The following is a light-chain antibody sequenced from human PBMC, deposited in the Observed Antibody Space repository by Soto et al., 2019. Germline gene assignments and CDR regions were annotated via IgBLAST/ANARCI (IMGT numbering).Light chain of an antibody. Sequence: EIGLTQSPGALSLSPGERATLSCRASQSVSNNYLAWSQQKPGQAHRLLIYGASNRATGIPERFSGSGSGPDFPLPIRSLEPEDFAVYYCQHAGSSGPFGQGPKV. V-gene: IGKV3-20*01. CDR2: GAS. CDR1: QSVSNNY. CDR3: QHAGSSGP. J-gene: IGKJ1*01.